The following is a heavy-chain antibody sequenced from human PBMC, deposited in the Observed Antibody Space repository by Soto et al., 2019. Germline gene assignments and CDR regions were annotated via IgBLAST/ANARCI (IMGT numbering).Heavy chain of an antibody. J-gene: IGHJ4*02. CDR3: AHKGGGDRILDY. V-gene: IGHV2-5*02. Sequence: QITLKESGPTLVKPTQTLTLTCTFSGFSLSTRGVGVGWIRQPPGKALEWLALIYWDGFKHYSPYLESRLTIMEDTAKNQVVLTMTNMDPVDTATYYCAHKGGGDRILDYWGQGTLVTVSS. D-gene: IGHD3-16*01. CDR2: IYWDGFK. CDR1: GFSLSTRGVG.